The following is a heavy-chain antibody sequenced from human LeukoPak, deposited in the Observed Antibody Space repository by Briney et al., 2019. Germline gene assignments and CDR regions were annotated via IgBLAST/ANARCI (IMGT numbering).Heavy chain of an antibody. Sequence: ASVKVSCKASGYTFTGYYMHWVRQAPGQGLEWMGWINPNSGGTNYAQKFQGRVTMTRDTSISTAYMELSRLRSDDTAVYYCARDWSGSPIHYFDYWGQGTLVTVSS. CDR3: ARDWSGSPIHYFDY. V-gene: IGHV1-2*02. D-gene: IGHD1-26*01. CDR1: GYTFTGYY. J-gene: IGHJ4*02. CDR2: INPNSGGT.